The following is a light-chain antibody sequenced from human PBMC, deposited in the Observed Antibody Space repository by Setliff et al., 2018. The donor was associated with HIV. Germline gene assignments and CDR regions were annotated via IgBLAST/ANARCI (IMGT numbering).Light chain of an antibody. CDR1: SRDVGGYNY. J-gene: IGLJ1*01. V-gene: IGLV2-11*01. CDR3: CSYAGSSLYV. Sequence: QSALTQPASVSGSPGQSITISCTGTSRDVGGYNYVSWYQQHPGKAPKLIIYDVSERPSGVPDRFSGSKSGNTASLTISGLQAEDEADYSCCSYAGSSLYVFGTGTKVTVL. CDR2: DVS.